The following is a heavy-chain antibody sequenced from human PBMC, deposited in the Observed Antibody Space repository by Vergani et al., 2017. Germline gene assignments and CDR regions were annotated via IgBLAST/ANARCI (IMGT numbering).Heavy chain of an antibody. Sequence: QVQLVQSGAEVKKPGASVKVSCKASGYTFTSYDINWVRQATGQGLEWMGWMNPNSGNTGYAQKFQSRVTMTRNTSISTAYMELSSLRSEDTAVYYCARGRLDYYDSSGYYYAAWDFDYWGQGTLVTVSS. CDR1: GYTFTSYD. CDR2: MNPNSGNT. V-gene: IGHV1-8*01. CDR3: ARGRLDYYDSSGYYYAAWDFDY. D-gene: IGHD3-22*01. J-gene: IGHJ4*02.